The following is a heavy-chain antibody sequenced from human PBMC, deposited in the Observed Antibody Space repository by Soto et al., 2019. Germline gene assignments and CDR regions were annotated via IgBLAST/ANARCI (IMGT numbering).Heavy chain of an antibody. D-gene: IGHD3-22*01. V-gene: IGHV3-30-3*02. Sequence: GGSLRLSCAASGFTFSSYAMHWVRQAPGKGLEWVAVISYDGSNKYYADSVKGRFTISRDNSKNTLYLQMNSLRAEDTAVYYCAKQNYYDSSGYYADWYFDLWGRGTLVTVSS. J-gene: IGHJ2*01. CDR2: ISYDGSNK. CDR3: AKQNYYDSSGYYADWYFDL. CDR1: GFTFSSYA.